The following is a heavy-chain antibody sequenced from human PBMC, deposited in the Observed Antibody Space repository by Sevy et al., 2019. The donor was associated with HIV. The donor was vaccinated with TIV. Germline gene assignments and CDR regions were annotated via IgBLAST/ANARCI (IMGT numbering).Heavy chain of an antibody. CDR1: GYTFTDTGYY. V-gene: IGHV1-2*02. J-gene: IGHJ6*02. CDR2: INPKSGAT. D-gene: IGHD3-3*01. CDR3: ARESYDFWTGPVDYDYGMDV. Sequence: ASVKVSCKASGYTFTDTGYYVHWVRQAPGQGLEWMGWINPKSGATNYAQKFQGRVTMTRDTSVSTANMELSRLRSDDTAVYYCARESYDFWTGPVDYDYGMDVWGQGTTVIVSS.